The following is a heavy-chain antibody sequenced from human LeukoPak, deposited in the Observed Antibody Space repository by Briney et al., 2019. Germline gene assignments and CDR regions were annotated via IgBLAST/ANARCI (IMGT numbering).Heavy chain of an antibody. V-gene: IGHV3-23*01. J-gene: IGHJ4*02. CDR2: ITASGSST. D-gene: IGHD4-11*01. CDR3: ARGLQNDY. CDR1: GFTFNYFV. Sequence: PAGSLRRSCSTSGFTFNYFVLTWVRQAPGKGLEWVSAITASGSSTYYADSVKGRFTISRDNSKYTLYPQMDSLTAADSALYYCARGLQNDYWGQGTLVTVSS.